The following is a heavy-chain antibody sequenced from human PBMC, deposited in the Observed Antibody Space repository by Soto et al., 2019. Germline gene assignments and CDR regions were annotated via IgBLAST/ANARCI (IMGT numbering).Heavy chain of an antibody. CDR1: GFTFSSYS. CDR3: AKVQNYYGSGSYYPPSDAFDI. CDR2: ISSNTKKT. D-gene: IGHD3-10*01. V-gene: IGHV3-48*04. Sequence: GGSLRLSCVASGFTFSSYSMNWVRQAPGKGPEWVSYISSNTKKTYYADSVKGRFTISRDNAKNSIYLQMNRMRAEDTAVYYCAKVQNYYGSGSYYPPSDAFDIWGQGTMVTVSS. J-gene: IGHJ3*02.